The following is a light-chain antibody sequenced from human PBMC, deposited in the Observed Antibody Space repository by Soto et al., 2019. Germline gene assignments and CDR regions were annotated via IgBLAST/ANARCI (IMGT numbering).Light chain of an antibody. J-gene: IGKJ1*01. CDR1: QSVSSSY. Sequence: EIVLTQSPGTLSLSPGERATLSCSASQSVSSSYLAWYQQKPGQAPRLLIYAASSRATGIPDRFSGSGSGTDFTLTISRLEPEDFAVFYCQQYRSSPLTFGQGTKVEIK. CDR2: AAS. V-gene: IGKV3-20*01. CDR3: QQYRSSPLT.